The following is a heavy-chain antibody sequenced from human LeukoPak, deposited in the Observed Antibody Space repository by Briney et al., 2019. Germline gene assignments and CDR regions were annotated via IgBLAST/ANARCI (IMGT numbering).Heavy chain of an antibody. V-gene: IGHV3-30*14. J-gene: IGHJ4*02. CDR2: ISYDGSNK. CDR1: GFTFSSYA. Sequence: PGRSLRLSCAASGFTFSSYAMHWVRQAPGKGLEWVAVISYDGSNKYYADSVKGRFTISRDNSKNTLYLQMNSLRAEDTAVYYCARDVITRGYSYGGVDYWGQGTLVTVSS. CDR3: ARDVITRGYSYGGVDY. D-gene: IGHD5-18*01.